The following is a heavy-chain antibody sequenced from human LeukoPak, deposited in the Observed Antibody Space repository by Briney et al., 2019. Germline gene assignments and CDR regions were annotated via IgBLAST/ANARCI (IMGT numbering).Heavy chain of an antibody. CDR2: ISSNGGST. D-gene: IGHD3-3*01. V-gene: IGHV3-64*01. Sequence: GGSLRLSCAASGFTFSSYAMHWVRQAPGKGLEYVSAISSNGGSTYYANSVKGRFTISRDNAKNSLYLQMNSLRAEDTAVYYCASDFWSGYYSFDYWGQGTLVTVSS. CDR3: ASDFWSGYYSFDY. CDR1: GFTFSSYA. J-gene: IGHJ4*02.